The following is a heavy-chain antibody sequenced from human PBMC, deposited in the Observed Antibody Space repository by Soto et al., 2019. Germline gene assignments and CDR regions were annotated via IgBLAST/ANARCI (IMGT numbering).Heavy chain of an antibody. Sequence: EVQLVETGGGLIQPGGSLRLSCAASGFTVSSNYMSWLRQAPGKGLEWVSVIYSGGSTYYADSVKGRFTISRDNSKNTLYLQMNSLRAEDTAVYYCASVHDYGSWFDPWGQGTLVTVSS. V-gene: IGHV3-53*02. CDR1: GFTVSSNY. D-gene: IGHD4-17*01. CDR3: ASVHDYGSWFDP. J-gene: IGHJ5*02. CDR2: IYSGGST.